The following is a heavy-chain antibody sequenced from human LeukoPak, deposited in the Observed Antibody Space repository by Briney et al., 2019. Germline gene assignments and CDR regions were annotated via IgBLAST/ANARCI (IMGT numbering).Heavy chain of an antibody. Sequence: SVKVSCKASGGTFSSYAISWVRQAPGQGLEWMGGIIPIFGTANYAQKFQGRVTITADESTSTAYMELSSLRSEDTAVYYCARGVRYYDSSGYLFDYWGQGSLVTVSS. D-gene: IGHD3-22*01. V-gene: IGHV1-69*13. CDR3: ARGVRYYDSSGYLFDY. J-gene: IGHJ4*02. CDR2: IIPIFGTA. CDR1: GGTFSSYA.